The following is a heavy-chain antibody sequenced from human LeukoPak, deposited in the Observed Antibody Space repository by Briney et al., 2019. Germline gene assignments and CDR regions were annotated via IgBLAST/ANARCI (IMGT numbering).Heavy chain of an antibody. D-gene: IGHD3-10*01. CDR2: ISGSGGST. J-gene: IGHJ4*02. Sequence: GGSLRLSCAASGFTFSNYAMSWVRQAPGKGLEWVSTISGSGGSTYYADSVKGRFTISRDNSKNTLYLQMNSLRAEDTAVYYCAKDDSSMIRGFYFWGQGTLSPSPQ. V-gene: IGHV3-23*01. CDR3: AKDDSSMIRGFYF. CDR1: GFTFSNYA.